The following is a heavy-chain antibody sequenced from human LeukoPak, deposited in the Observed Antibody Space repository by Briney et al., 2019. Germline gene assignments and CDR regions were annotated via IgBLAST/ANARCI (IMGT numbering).Heavy chain of an antibody. D-gene: IGHD2-15*01. Sequence: GGSLRLSCAASGFTFSSYTFSTYAMSWVRRAPGKGLEWVSAVSGSGVSTYYADSVKGRFTISRDNSKNTLYLQMNGLRAEDTAVYYCAKGVEDSGIYYYYYMDVWGKGITVTVSS. V-gene: IGHV3-23*01. CDR3: AKGVEDSGIYYYYYMDV. J-gene: IGHJ6*03. CDR1: GFTFSSYTFSTYA. CDR2: VSGSGVST.